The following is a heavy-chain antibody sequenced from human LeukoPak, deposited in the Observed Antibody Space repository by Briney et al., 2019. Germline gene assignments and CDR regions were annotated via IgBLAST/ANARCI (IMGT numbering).Heavy chain of an antibody. CDR2: IKQDGSEK. CDR3: ARVAYYDSSGFDY. V-gene: IGHV3-7*01. Sequence: GGSLRLSCAASGFTFSSYSMMWVRQAPGKGLEWVANIKQDGSEKYYVDSVKGRFTISRDNAKNSLYLQMNSLRAEDTAVYYCARVAYYDSSGFDYWGQGTLVTVSS. D-gene: IGHD3-22*01. CDR1: GFTFSSYS. J-gene: IGHJ4*02.